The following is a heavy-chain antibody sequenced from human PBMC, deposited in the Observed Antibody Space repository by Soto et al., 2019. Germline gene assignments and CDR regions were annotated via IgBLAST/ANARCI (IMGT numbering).Heavy chain of an antibody. CDR2: IYPGDSDT. Sequence: PGESLKISCKGSGYSFTSYWIGWVRQMPGKGLEWMGIIYPGDSDTRYSPSFQGQVTISADKSISTAYLQWSSLKASDTAMYYCARHEGIVVVPAANYYYGMDFWGQGTTVIVSS. V-gene: IGHV5-51*01. CDR1: GYSFTSYW. D-gene: IGHD2-2*01. CDR3: ARHEGIVVVPAANYYYGMDF. J-gene: IGHJ6*02.